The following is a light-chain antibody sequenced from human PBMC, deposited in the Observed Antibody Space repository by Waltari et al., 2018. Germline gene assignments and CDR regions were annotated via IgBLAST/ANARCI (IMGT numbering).Light chain of an antibody. Sequence: EIVLTQSPATLSLSPGERATLSCRASQSVSSYLAWYQQKPGQAPRLLIYDASNRATGIPARFSGGGSGTDFTLNISSLEPEDFAVYYCQQRSNWPPFGGGTKVEIK. J-gene: IGKJ4*01. CDR3: QQRSNWPP. CDR1: QSVSSY. V-gene: IGKV3-11*01. CDR2: DAS.